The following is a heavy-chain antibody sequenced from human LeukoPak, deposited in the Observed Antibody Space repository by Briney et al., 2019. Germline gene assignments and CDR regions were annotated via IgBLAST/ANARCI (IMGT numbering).Heavy chain of an antibody. CDR2: INPNSGGT. Sequence: GASVKVSCKASGYTFTGYYMHWVRQAPGQGLEWMGWINPNSGGTNYAQKFQGRVTMTRDTSISTAYMELSRLRSDDTAVYYCARGNLIRDSSGYYYRDYWGQGTLVTVSS. CDR1: GYTFTGYY. J-gene: IGHJ4*02. V-gene: IGHV1-2*02. CDR3: ARGNLIRDSSGYYYRDY. D-gene: IGHD3-22*01.